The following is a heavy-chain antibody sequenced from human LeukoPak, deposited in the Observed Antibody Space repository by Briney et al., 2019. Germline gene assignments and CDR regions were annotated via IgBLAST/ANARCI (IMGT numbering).Heavy chain of an antibody. CDR2: INPNSGGT. CDR1: GYTFTGYY. D-gene: IGHD5-12*01. V-gene: IGHV1-2*02. J-gene: IGHJ4*02. Sequence: ASVKVSCKASGYTFTGYYMHWMRQAPGQGLEWMGWINPNSGGTNYAQKFQGRVTMTRDTSISTAYMELSRLRSDDTAVYYCARVRLPSGYDSDSDYWGQGTLVTVSS. CDR3: ARVRLPSGYDSDSDY.